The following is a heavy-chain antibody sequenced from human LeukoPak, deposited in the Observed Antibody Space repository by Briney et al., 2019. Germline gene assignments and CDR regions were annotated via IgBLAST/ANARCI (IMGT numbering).Heavy chain of an antibody. CDR2: IKQDGSEK. CDR3: ARGNWNYGDYYYYMDV. Sequence: PGGSLRLSCAASGFTFSSYWMSWVRQAPGKGLEWVANIKQDGSEKYYVDSVKGRFTISRDNAKNSLYLQMNSLRAEDTAVYYCARGNWNYGDYYYYMDVWGKGTTVTVSS. D-gene: IGHD1-7*01. J-gene: IGHJ6*03. CDR1: GFTFSSYW. V-gene: IGHV3-7*03.